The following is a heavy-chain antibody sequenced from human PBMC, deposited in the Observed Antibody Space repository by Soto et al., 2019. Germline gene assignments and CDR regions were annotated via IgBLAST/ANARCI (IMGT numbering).Heavy chain of an antibody. V-gene: IGHV3-23*01. CDR3: ARESRIWFGELHIGPFDP. D-gene: IGHD3-10*01. CDR2: ISGSGGST. J-gene: IGHJ5*02. CDR1: GFTFSSYA. Sequence: PGGSLRLSCAASGFTFSSYAMSWVRQAPGKGLEWVSAISGSGGSTYYADSVKGRFTISRDNSKNTLYLQMNSLRAEDTAVYYCARESRIWFGELHIGPFDPWGQGTLVTVSS.